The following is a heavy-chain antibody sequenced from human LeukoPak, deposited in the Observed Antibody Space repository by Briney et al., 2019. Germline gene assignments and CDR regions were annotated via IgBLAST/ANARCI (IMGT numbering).Heavy chain of an antibody. CDR3: AREDKATIYD. V-gene: IGHV3-11*05. CDR1: GFTFSGYY. J-gene: IGHJ4*02. Sequence: TGGSLRLSCAASGFTFSGYYMSWIRQAPGKGLEWVSYISSSSSYANYADSVKGRFTISRDNAKNSLYLQMNSLRAEDTAVYYCAREDKATIYDWGQGTLVTVSS. D-gene: IGHD5-24*01. CDR2: ISSSSSYA.